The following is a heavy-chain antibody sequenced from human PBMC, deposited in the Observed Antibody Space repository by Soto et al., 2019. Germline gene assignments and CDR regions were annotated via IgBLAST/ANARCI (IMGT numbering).Heavy chain of an antibody. CDR3: ASDSDSSGWPSYAFDI. V-gene: IGHV4-34*01. CDR1: GGSFSGYY. Sequence: SETLSLTRAVYGGSFSGYYWSWIRQPPGKGLEWIGEINHSGSTNYNPSLTSRVTISVDTSKNQFSLKLSSVTAADTAVYYCASDSDSSGWPSYAFDIWGQGTMVTVSS. CDR2: INHSGST. J-gene: IGHJ3*02. D-gene: IGHD6-19*01.